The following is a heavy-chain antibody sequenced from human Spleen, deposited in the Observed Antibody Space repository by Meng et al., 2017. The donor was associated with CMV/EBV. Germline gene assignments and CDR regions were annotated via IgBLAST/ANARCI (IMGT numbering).Heavy chain of an antibody. J-gene: IGHJ4*02. CDR1: GFTFSIYA. D-gene: IGHD4-11*01. CDR2: IYSGGSST. CDR3: AKTPQGGDYPER. Sequence: GESLKISCAASGFTFSIYAMSWVRQAPGKGLEWVSLIYSGGSSTYYADSAKGRFTITRDNSKNTLYLQMNSLRGGDTAVYYCAKTPQGGDYPERWGQGTLVTVSS. V-gene: IGHV3-23*03.